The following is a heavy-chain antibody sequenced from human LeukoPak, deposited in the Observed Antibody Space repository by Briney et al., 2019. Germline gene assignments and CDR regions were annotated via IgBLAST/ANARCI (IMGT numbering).Heavy chain of an antibody. D-gene: IGHD4-17*01. CDR3: ARSKQATVTTDY. Sequence: ASVKVSCKASGYTFTGYYMHWVRQAPGQGPEWMGWISPNSGGTNYAQKFQGRVTMTRDTSISTAYMELSRLRSDDTAVYYCARSKQATVTTDYWGQGTLVTVSS. V-gene: IGHV1-2*02. CDR2: ISPNSGGT. CDR1: GYTFTGYY. J-gene: IGHJ4*02.